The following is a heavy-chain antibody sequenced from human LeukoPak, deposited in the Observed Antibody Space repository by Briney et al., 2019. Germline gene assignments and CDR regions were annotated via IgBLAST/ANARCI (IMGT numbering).Heavy chain of an antibody. J-gene: IGHJ3*02. CDR3: ARDRDVRPHTSFDI. Sequence: SETLSLTCTVSGGSISRYYWSWIRQSAGKGLEWIGRIYASGSSGNTKYNPSLKSRVTISLDTSKNRFSLKVNSVTAADTAVYYCARDRDVRPHTSFDIWGQGTLVTVSP. D-gene: IGHD2-21*01. CDR1: GGSISRYY. CDR2: IYASGSSGNT. V-gene: IGHV4-4*07.